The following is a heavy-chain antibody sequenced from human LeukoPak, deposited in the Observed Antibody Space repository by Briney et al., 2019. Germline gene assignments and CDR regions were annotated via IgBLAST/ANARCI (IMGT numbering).Heavy chain of an antibody. Sequence: SGTLSLTCTVSGGSISSYYWSWIRQPAGKGLEWIGRIYTSGSTNYNPSLKSRVTMSVDTSKNQFSLKLSSVTAADTAVYYCARGARSGSYFGNFDYWGQGTLVTVSS. CDR3: ARGARSGSYFGNFDY. D-gene: IGHD3-10*01. CDR1: GGSISSYY. V-gene: IGHV4-4*07. CDR2: IYTSGST. J-gene: IGHJ4*02.